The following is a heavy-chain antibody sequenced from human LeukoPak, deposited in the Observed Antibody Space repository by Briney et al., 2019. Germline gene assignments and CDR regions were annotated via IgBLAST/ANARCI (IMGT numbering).Heavy chain of an antibody. D-gene: IGHD1-7*01. Sequence: PGGSLRLSCAASGFTFSSYEMNWVRQAPGKGLEWVSYISTSGNTRYYASSVKGRFTISRDNAKYSLYLQMNSLRVEDTAVYYCARELSGTTSYYFDYWGQGTLVTVSS. CDR2: ISTSGNTR. CDR3: ARELSGTTSYYFDY. V-gene: IGHV3-48*03. J-gene: IGHJ4*02. CDR1: GFTFSSYE.